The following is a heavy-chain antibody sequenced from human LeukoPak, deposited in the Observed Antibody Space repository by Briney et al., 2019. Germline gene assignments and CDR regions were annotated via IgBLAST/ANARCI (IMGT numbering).Heavy chain of an antibody. Sequence: SETLSLTCTVSGGSVSSGTYFWGWIRQPPGKGLEWIGSVFDSGSTDYNPSLKSRVTISVDTSKNQFSLNLNSMTAADTAVYYCARLHRRDPGPDSWGQGTRVTVSS. CDR1: GGSVSSGTYF. J-gene: IGHJ4*02. D-gene: IGHD2-21*02. V-gene: IGHV4-39*01. CDR3: ARLHRRDPGPDS. CDR2: VFDSGST.